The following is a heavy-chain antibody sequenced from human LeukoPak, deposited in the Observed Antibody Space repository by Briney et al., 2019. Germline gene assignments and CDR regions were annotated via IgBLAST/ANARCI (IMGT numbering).Heavy chain of an antibody. V-gene: IGHV1-24*01. CDR1: GYTLTELS. CDR3: ATDPPSSGYYTGFDY. D-gene: IGHD3-22*01. J-gene: IGHJ4*02. Sequence: ASVKVSCKVSGYTLTELSMHWLRQPPGNGLEWLGGFDPEDGETIYAQKFQGRVTMTEDTSTDTAYMELSSLRSEDTAVYYCATDPPSSGYYTGFDYWGQGTLVTVSS. CDR2: FDPEDGET.